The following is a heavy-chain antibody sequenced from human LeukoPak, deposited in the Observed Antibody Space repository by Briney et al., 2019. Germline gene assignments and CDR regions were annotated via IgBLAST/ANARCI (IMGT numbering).Heavy chain of an antibody. Sequence: PGGSLRLSCAPSGFXFSSYGMHWVRQAPGKGLEWVALIWYDGSNKYYGDSVKGRFTISRDNSKNTLYLQMNSLRAEDTAVYYCARDLGYSSGHPFDYWGQGILVTVSS. J-gene: IGHJ4*02. D-gene: IGHD6-19*01. V-gene: IGHV3-33*01. CDR2: IWYDGSNK. CDR1: GFXFSSYG. CDR3: ARDLGYSSGHPFDY.